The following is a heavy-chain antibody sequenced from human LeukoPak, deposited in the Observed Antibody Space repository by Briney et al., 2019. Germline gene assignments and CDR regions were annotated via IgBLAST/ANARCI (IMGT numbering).Heavy chain of an antibody. CDR1: GGSISSYY. J-gene: IGHJ3*02. V-gene: IGHV4-59*01. D-gene: IGHD3-3*01. Sequence: KPSETLSLTCTVSGGSISSYYWSWIRQPPGKGLEWIGYIYYSGSTNYNPSLKSRVTISVDTSKNQFSLKLSSVTAADTAVYYCARDSPTIFGVRPYAFDIWGQGTMVTVSS. CDR3: ARDSPTIFGVRPYAFDI. CDR2: IYYSGST.